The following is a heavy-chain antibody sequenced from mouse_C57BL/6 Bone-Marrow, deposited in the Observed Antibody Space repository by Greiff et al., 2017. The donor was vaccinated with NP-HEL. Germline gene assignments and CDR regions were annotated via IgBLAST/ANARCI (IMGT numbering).Heavy chain of an antibody. CDR2: INPSTGGT. CDR3: AREDDYDWFAY. Sequence: VQLKQSGPELVKPGASVKISCTASGYSFTGYYMNWVKQSPEKSLEWIGEINPSTGGTTYNQKFKAKATLTVDKSSSTAYMQLKSLTSEDSAVYYCAREDDYDWFAYWGQGTLVTVSA. J-gene: IGHJ3*01. D-gene: IGHD2-4*01. V-gene: IGHV1-42*01. CDR1: GYSFTGYY.